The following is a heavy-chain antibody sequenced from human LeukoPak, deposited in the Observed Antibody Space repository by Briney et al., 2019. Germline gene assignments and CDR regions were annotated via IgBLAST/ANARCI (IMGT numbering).Heavy chain of an antibody. CDR3: ARAGYDILTGYPTDAFDI. CDR1: GYTFTSYG. V-gene: IGHV1-18*01. J-gene: IGHJ3*02. D-gene: IGHD3-9*01. Sequence: GASVKVSCKASGYTFTSYGISWVRQAPGQGLEWMGWISAYNGNTNSAQKLQGRVTMTTDTSTSTAYLELRSLRSGDTAVYYCARAGYDILTGYPTDAFDIWGRGTMVTVSS. CDR2: ISAYNGNT.